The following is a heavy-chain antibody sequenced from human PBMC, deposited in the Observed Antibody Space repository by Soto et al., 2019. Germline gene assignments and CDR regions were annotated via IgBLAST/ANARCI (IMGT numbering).Heavy chain of an antibody. Sequence: SETLSLTCTVSGGSISSSSYYWGWIRQPPGKGLEWIGSIYYSGSTYYNPSLKSRVTISVDTSKNQFSLKLSSVTAADTAVYYCAPITMVRGVKGYYYGMDVWGQGTTVTSP. V-gene: IGHV4-39*01. D-gene: IGHD3-10*01. CDR3: APITMVRGVKGYYYGMDV. J-gene: IGHJ6*02. CDR1: GGSISSSSYY. CDR2: IYYSGST.